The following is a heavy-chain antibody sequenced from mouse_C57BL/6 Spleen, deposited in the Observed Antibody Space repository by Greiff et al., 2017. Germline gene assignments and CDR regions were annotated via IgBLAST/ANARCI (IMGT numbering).Heavy chain of an antibody. J-gene: IGHJ4*01. Sequence: EVQVVESGGDLVKPGGSLKLSCAASGFTFSSYGMSWVRQTPDQRLEWVATISSGGSYTYYPDSVKGRFTISRDNAKNTLYLQMSSLKSEDTAMYYCARAPDGYYGAMDYWGQGTSVTVSS. CDR1: GFTFSSYG. V-gene: IGHV5-6*01. CDR2: ISSGGSYT. CDR3: ARAPDGYYGAMDY. D-gene: IGHD2-3*01.